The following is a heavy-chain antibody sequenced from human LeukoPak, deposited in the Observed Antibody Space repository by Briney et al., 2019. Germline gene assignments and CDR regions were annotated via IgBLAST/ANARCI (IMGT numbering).Heavy chain of an antibody. V-gene: IGHV3-9*01. D-gene: IGHD3-10*01. J-gene: IGHJ4*02. CDR2: ISWNSGSI. Sequence: PGGSLRLSCAASGFTFSNYWMHWVRQAPGKGLEWVSTISWNSGSIGYADSVKGRFTISRDNAKNSLYLQMNSLRAEDTAVYYCAKVASSYGSGSYFDYWGQGTLVTVSS. CDR3: AKVASSYGSGSYFDY. CDR1: GFTFSNYW.